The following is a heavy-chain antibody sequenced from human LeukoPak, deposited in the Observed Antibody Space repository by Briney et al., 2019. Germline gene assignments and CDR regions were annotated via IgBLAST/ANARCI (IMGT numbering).Heavy chain of an antibody. Sequence: SETLSLTCAVYGGSFSGYYWSWIRQPPGKGLEWIGEINHSGSTNYNPSLKSRVTISVDTSKNQFSLKLSSVAAADTAVYYCARGRPYSSGTRRVYSDYWGQGTLVTVSS. CDR2: INHSGST. CDR3: ARGRPYSSGTRRVYSDY. V-gene: IGHV4-34*01. J-gene: IGHJ4*02. CDR1: GGSFSGYY. D-gene: IGHD6-19*01.